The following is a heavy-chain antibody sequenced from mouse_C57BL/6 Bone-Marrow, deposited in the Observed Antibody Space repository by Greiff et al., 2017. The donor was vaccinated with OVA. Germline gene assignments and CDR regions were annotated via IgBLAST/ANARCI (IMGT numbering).Heavy chain of an antibody. CDR1: GYTFTDYN. J-gene: IGHJ4*01. CDR3: ARRGIYDGYYAMDY. V-gene: IGHV1-18*01. CDR2: INPNNGGT. D-gene: IGHD2-3*01. Sequence: VQLQQSGPELVKPGASVKIPCKASGYTFTDYNMDWVKQSHGKSLEWIGDINPNNGGTIYNQKFKGKATLTVDKSASTAYMELRSLTSEDAAVYDCARRGIYDGYYAMDYWGQGTSVTVSS.